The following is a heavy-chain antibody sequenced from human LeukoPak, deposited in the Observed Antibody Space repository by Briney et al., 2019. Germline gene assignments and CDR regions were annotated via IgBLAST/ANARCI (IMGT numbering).Heavy chain of an antibody. J-gene: IGHJ4*02. CDR2: ISSSGRTM. V-gene: IGHV3-48*03. CDR1: GFTFSSYE. Sequence: PGGSLRLSCAASGFTFSSYEMNWVRQAPGEGLEWGSYISSSGRTMYFADSVKGRFTISRDNAKNSLYLQMSSLRVEDTAVYYCARGIRYSGYSYGYFGYWGQGTLVTVSS. CDR3: ARGIRYSGYSYGYFGY. D-gene: IGHD5-18*01.